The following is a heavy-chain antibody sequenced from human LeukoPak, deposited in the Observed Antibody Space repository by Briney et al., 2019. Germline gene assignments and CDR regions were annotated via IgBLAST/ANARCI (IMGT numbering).Heavy chain of an antibody. CDR3: ARDRDQLLAYYYGMDV. D-gene: IGHD2-2*01. CDR2: ISSSSSYI. V-gene: IGHV3-21*01. J-gene: IGHJ6*02. CDR1: GFTFSSYS. Sequence: AGGSLRLSCAASGFTFSSYSMNWVRQAPGKGLEWVSSISSSSSYIYYADSVEGRFTISRDNAKNSLYLQMNSLRAEDTAVYYCARDRDQLLAYYYGMDVWGQGTTVTVSS.